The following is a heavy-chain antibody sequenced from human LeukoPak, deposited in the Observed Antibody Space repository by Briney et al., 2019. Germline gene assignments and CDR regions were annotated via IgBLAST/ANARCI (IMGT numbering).Heavy chain of an antibody. J-gene: IGHJ6*04. V-gene: IGHV3-30*18. CDR1: GFTFSSYG. D-gene: IGHD3-10*01. CDR3: AKAMVRGVIRYYYYGMDV. CDR2: ISYDGSNK. Sequence: GGSLRLSCAASGFTFSSYGMHWVRQAPGKGLEWVAVISYDGSNKYYADSVKGRFTISRDNSKNTLYLQMNSLRAEDTAVYYCAKAMVRGVIRYYYYGMDVWGKGTTVTVSS.